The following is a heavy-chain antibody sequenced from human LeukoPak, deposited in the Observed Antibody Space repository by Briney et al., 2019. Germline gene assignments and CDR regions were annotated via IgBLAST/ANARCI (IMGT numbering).Heavy chain of an antibody. CDR3: ARADPPQDSSSWYGEYFQH. V-gene: IGHV4-39*07. J-gene: IGHJ1*01. CDR2: IYYSGST. Sequence: PSETLSLTCTVSGGSISSSSYYWGWIRQPPGKGLEWIGSIYYSGSTYYNPSLKSRVTISVDTSKNQFSLKLSSVTAADTAVYYCARADPPQDSSSWYGEYFQHWGQGTLVTVSS. CDR1: GGSISSSSYY. D-gene: IGHD6-13*01.